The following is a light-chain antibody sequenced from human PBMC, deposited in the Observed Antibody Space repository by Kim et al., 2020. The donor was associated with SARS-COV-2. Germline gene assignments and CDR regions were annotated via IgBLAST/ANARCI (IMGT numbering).Light chain of an antibody. J-gene: IGKJ3*01. CDR1: QGISSH. Sequence: IQMTQSPSSLSASTGDTVTITCRASQGISSHVGWYQQKPGKVPKLLIYAASTLQSGVPSRFSGSGSGTDFTLSISRLQPEDFATYYCQQYYSYPVTFGPGTKVDIK. V-gene: IGKV1-8*01. CDR2: AAS. CDR3: QQYYSYPVT.